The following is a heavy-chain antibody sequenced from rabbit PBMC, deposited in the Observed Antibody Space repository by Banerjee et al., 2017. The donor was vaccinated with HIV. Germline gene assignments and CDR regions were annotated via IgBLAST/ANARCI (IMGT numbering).Heavy chain of an antibody. CDR1: GFSFSSGYY. Sequence: QSLEESGGDLVKPGASLTLTCTTSGFSFSSGYYMCWVRQAPGKGLEWIACIYAGSSGSTWYASWAKGRFTISKTSSTTVTLQMTSLTAADTATYFCARRTGSSAYNLWGQGTLVTVS. D-gene: IGHD1-1*01. CDR3: ARRTGSSAYNL. J-gene: IGHJ4*01. CDR2: IYAGSSGST. V-gene: IGHV1S40*01.